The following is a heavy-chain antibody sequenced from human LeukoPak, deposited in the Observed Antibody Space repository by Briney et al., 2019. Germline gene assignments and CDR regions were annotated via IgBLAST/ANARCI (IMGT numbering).Heavy chain of an antibody. CDR1: GFTFSSYS. CDR2: IDFRSGDS. J-gene: IGHJ3*02. Sequence: GGSLRLSCAASGFTFSSYSMNWVRQAPGKGLEWVSSIDFRSGDSFYADSVKGRFAISRDNAKRSLYLQMHSLRAEDTAVYYCARPDHLGAAITDAFDIWGQGTMVTVSS. D-gene: IGHD1-26*01. V-gene: IGHV3-21*01. CDR3: ARPDHLGAAITDAFDI.